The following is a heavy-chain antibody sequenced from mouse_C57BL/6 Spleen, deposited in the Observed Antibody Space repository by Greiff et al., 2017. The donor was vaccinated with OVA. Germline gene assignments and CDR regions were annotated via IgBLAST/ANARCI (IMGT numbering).Heavy chain of an antibody. Sequence: GGGLVQPKGSFKLTCAAPGFSFNTYAMNWVRQAPGKGLEWVARIRSKSNNHSTYYADSVKDRFTIFRDDSESMLYLQMNNLKTEETAMYYCVRQLSPFYCDYWGQGATLTVSS. J-gene: IGHJ2*01. CDR1: GFSFNTYA. CDR2: IRSKSNNHST. V-gene: IGHV10-1*01. CDR3: VRQLSPFYCDY.